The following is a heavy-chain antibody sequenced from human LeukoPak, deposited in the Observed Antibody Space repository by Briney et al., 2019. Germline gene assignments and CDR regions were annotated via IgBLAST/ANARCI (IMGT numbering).Heavy chain of an antibody. J-gene: IGHJ4*02. Sequence: PSETLSLTCTVSGGSINNYYWSWIRQPPGKGLEWIGYIYYSGTTNYNPSLKSRVTISVDTSKNQFSLTLSSVTAADTAVYYCARHGCSGTSCYDYWGQGTLVTVSS. D-gene: IGHD2-2*01. CDR1: GGSINNYY. CDR3: ARHGCSGTSCYDY. V-gene: IGHV4-59*08. CDR2: IYYSGTT.